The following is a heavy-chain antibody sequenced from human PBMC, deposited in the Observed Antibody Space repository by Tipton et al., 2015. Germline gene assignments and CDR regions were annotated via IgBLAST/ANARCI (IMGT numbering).Heavy chain of an antibody. CDR3: ARDYCSVTSCYDY. Sequence: LSLTCTVSGASINSYYWSWVRQAPGKGLEWVSGISWNSGSIAYADSVKGRFTISRDNAKNSLYLQMDSLGADDTAVYYCARDYCSVTSCYDYWGQGTLVTVSS. CDR2: ISWNSGSI. J-gene: IGHJ4*02. D-gene: IGHD2-2*01. V-gene: IGHV3-9*01. CDR1: GASINSYY.